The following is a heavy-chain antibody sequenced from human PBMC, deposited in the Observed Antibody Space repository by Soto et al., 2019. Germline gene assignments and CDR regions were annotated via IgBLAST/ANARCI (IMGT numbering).Heavy chain of an antibody. V-gene: IGHV3-21*01. D-gene: IGHD6-19*01. Sequence: ESGGGLVKPGGSLRLSCAASGFTFGSFSMNWVRQAPGKGLEWVSSISPTSYYIYYADSVKGRFTISRDNAKNSLYLQMNSLRAEDTALYYCARDLQWLKGCCDVFDMWGQGTMVTVSS. CDR3: ARDLQWLKGCCDVFDM. CDR1: GFTFGSFS. J-gene: IGHJ3*02. CDR2: ISPTSYYI.